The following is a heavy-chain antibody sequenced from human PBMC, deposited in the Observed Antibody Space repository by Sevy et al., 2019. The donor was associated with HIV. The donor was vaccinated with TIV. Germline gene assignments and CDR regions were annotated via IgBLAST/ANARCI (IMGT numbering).Heavy chain of an antibody. V-gene: IGHV1-18*01. CDR3: ARDNVGRADWFDP. D-gene: IGHD2-15*01. CDR1: GYTFTSYG. CDR2: ISAYNGNT. Sequence: ASVKVACKASGYTFTSYGISWVRQAPGQGLEWMGWISAYNGNTNYAQKLQGRVTMTTDTSTSTAYRERRSLRSDGTAVYYCARDNVGRADWFDPWGQGTLVTVSS. J-gene: IGHJ5*02.